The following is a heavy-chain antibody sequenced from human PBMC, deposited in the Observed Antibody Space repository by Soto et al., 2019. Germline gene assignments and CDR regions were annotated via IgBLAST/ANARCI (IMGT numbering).Heavy chain of an antibody. V-gene: IGHV4-59*01. CDR2: IYYSGST. Sequence: SETLSLTCTVSGGSISSYYWSWIRQPPGKGLEWIGYIYYSGSTNYNPSLKSRVTISVDTSKNQFSLKLSSVTAADTAVYYCARDGGYSYGYYYYGMDVWGQGTTVTVSS. CDR3: ARDGGYSYGYYYYGMDV. CDR1: GGSISSYY. J-gene: IGHJ6*02. D-gene: IGHD5-18*01.